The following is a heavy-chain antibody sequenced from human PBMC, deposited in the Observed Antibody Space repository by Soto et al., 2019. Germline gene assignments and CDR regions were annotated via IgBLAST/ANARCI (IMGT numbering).Heavy chain of an antibody. Sequence: QVHLLLQSGAEVKKPGSSVKVACKASGGNPSNSAISWVRQAPGQGLEWMGGIIPVFGIISHAQNFQGRVRITADESTSTAYMERSSLRSEDTAVYFCAGGRIVVAGSSAYYSMDVWGQGTTVTVSS. CDR3: AGGRIVVAGSSAYYSMDV. CDR2: IIPVFGII. V-gene: IGHV1-69*01. D-gene: IGHD6-19*01. J-gene: IGHJ6*02. CDR1: GGNPSNSA.